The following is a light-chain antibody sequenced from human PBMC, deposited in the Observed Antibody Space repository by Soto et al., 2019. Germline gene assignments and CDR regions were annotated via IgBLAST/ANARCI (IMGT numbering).Light chain of an antibody. CDR3: SSYAGSNIWV. V-gene: IGLV1-40*01. J-gene: IGLJ3*02. Sequence: QSVLTQPPSVSGAPGQRVTISCTGSSSNLGAGYDVHWYQQLPGTAPKLLVSRNNYRPSGVPDRFSGSKSGTSASLAITGLQAEDEADYYCSSYAGSNIWVFGGGTKVTVL. CDR1: SSNLGAGYD. CDR2: RNN.